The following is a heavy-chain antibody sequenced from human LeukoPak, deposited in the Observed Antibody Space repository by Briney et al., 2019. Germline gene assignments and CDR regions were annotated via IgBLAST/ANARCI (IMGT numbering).Heavy chain of an antibody. CDR2: MYYSGST. V-gene: IGHV4-39*02. D-gene: IGHD4-17*01. CDR3: AREGRQDYVYFDH. Sequence: SETLSLTCTVSGGSISNSNYYWAWIRQPPGKGLEWIGSMYYSGSTYYNPSLKSRVTISVDTSKNQFSLKLSSVTAADTAVYYCAREGRQDYVYFDHWGQGSLVTVSS. J-gene: IGHJ4*02. CDR1: GGSISNSNYY.